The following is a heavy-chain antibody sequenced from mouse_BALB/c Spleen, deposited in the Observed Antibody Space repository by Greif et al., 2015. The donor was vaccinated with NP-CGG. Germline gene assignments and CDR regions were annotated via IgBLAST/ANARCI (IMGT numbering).Heavy chain of an antibody. D-gene: IGHD2-3*01. Sequence: VQLQQSGAELVRSGASVKLSCTASGFNIKDYYMHWVKQRPEQGLEWIGWIDPENGDTEYAPKFQGKATMTADTSSNTAYLRLSSLTSEDTAVYYCTRIYDGYYNHFMDYWGQGTSVTVSS. V-gene: IGHV14-4*02. CDR2: IDPENGDT. CDR1: GFNIKDYY. J-gene: IGHJ4*01. CDR3: TRIYDGYYNHFMDY.